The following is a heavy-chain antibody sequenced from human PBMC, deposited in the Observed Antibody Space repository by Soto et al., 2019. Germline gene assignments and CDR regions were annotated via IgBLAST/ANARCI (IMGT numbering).Heavy chain of an antibody. D-gene: IGHD2-2*01. CDR1: GFTFSSYA. J-gene: IGHJ4*02. V-gene: IGHV3-23*01. CDR2: ISGSGGST. CDR3: AKDLGYQLLSAFWLDY. Sequence: PGGSLRLSCAASGFTFSSYAMSWVRQAPGKGLEWVSAISGSGGSTYYADSVKGRFTISRDNSKNTLYLQMNSLRAEDTAVYYCAKDLGYQLLSAFWLDYWGQGTLVTAPQ.